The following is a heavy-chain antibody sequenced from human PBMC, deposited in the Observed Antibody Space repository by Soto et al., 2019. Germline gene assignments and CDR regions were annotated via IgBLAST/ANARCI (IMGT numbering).Heavy chain of an antibody. D-gene: IGHD2-2*01. Sequence: QVQLVQSGAEVKKPGSSVKVPCKASGGTFSSYAISWVRQAPGQGLEWMGGIIPISDTTNYAQKFQGRVTITADESTSTAYMELSSLRSEDTAVYYCARSQGSSTSLEIYYYYYYGMDVWGQGTTVTVSS. V-gene: IGHV1-69*01. CDR2: IIPISDTT. J-gene: IGHJ6*02. CDR1: GGTFSSYA. CDR3: ARSQGSSTSLEIYYYYYYGMDV.